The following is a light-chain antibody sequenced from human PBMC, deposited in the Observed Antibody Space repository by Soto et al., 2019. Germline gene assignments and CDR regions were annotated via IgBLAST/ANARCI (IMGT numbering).Light chain of an antibody. J-gene: IGKJ1*01. CDR1: QSISSW. V-gene: IGKV1-5*03. CDR3: QQYNSSPA. Sequence: DIQMTQSPSTLSASVGDRVTITCRASQSISSWLAWYQQKPGKAPKLLIYKASSLESGVPSRFSGSGSGTEFTLTIISLQPDDFATYYCQQYNSSPALGQGTKVEIK. CDR2: KAS.